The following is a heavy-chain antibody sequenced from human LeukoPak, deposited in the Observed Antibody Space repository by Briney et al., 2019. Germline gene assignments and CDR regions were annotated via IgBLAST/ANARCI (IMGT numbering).Heavy chain of an antibody. CDR3: AKESGYSGGRDNFDL. Sequence: PGGSLRLSCADSGFIFSNYEMNWVRQAPGGGLEWVSAISVTSTFIYYADSVKGRFTVSRDNSKNTLYLQMNSLRSEDTAVYYCAKESGYSGGRDNFDLWGQGTLVTVSS. V-gene: IGHV3-23*01. CDR2: ISVTSTFI. CDR1: GFIFSNYE. D-gene: IGHD6-13*01. J-gene: IGHJ4*02.